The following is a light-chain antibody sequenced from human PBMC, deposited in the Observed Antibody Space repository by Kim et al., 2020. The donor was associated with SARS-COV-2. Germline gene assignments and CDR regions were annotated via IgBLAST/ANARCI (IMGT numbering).Light chain of an antibody. Sequence: SVSPGERATLSCRASQSVSSSYLAWYQQKPGQAPRLLIYGASSRATGIPDRFSGSGSGTDFTLTISRLDPEDFAVYYCQQYGNSPTFGQGTKLEI. CDR1: QSVSSSY. CDR2: GAS. J-gene: IGKJ2*01. CDR3: QQYGNSPT. V-gene: IGKV3-20*01.